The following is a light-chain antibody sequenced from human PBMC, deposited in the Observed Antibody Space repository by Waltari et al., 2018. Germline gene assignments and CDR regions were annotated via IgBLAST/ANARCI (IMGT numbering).Light chain of an antibody. CDR3: AAWDDKLGGRWE. Sequence: QSVLTQPPSASGTPGQRVTISCSESSSNIGLKVVHWYQQVPGTTPKLLSYSTDQRPQGVPDRFSGSKSGPSASLAISGLRSEDAADYYCAAWDDKLGGRWEFGGGTKLTVL. J-gene: IGLJ2*01. V-gene: IGLV1-47*02. CDR2: STD. CDR1: SSNIGLKV.